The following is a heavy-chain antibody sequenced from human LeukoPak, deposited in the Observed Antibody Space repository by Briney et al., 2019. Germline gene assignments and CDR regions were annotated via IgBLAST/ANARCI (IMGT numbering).Heavy chain of an antibody. Sequence: ASVKVSCKASGYTFTGHYMHWVRQAPGQGLEWMGWINPNSGGTNYAQKFQGRVTMTRDTSISTAYMELSRLRSDDTAVYYCARGGSSSRGAYYYMDVWGKGTTVTVSS. J-gene: IGHJ6*03. CDR3: ARGGSSSRGAYYYMDV. V-gene: IGHV1-2*02. CDR1: GYTFTGHY. D-gene: IGHD6-6*01. CDR2: INPNSGGT.